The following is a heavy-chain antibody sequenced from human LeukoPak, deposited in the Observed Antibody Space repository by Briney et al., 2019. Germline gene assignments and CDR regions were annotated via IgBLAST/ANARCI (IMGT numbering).Heavy chain of an antibody. CDR2: INISGGST. CDR3: AKGESKDYLNYFDYLNYFDH. Sequence: GGSLRLSCAASGLIVSSNYMSWVRQAPGKGLEWVSTINISGGSTFYADSVKGRFTISRDNSKNTLYLQMNSLRAEDTAVYYCAKGESKDYLNYFDYLNYFDHWGQGALVTVSS. CDR1: GLIVSSNY. V-gene: IGHV3-23*01. D-gene: IGHD2/OR15-2a*01. J-gene: IGHJ4*02.